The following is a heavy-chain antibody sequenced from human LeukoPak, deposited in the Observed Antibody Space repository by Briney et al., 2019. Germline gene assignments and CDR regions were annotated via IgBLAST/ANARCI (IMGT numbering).Heavy chain of an antibody. J-gene: IGHJ4*02. D-gene: IGHD1-26*01. Sequence: GGSLRLSCAASGFTFSSYSMNWVRQAPGKGLKWVSHITASGTAMFYADSVKGRFTISRDNAKNSLYLQMNSLRDEDTAVYYCASSGSYRFDYWGQGTLVTVSS. CDR1: GFTFSSYS. V-gene: IGHV3-48*02. CDR2: ITASGTAM. CDR3: ASSGSYRFDY.